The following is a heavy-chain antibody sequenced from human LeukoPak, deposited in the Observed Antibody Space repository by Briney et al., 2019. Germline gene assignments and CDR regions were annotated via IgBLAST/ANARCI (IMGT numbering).Heavy chain of an antibody. V-gene: IGHV4-59*01. CDR3: AGDLKYQLPYGGSYYYYYYMDV. J-gene: IGHJ6*03. CDR2: IYYSGST. CDR1: GGSISSYY. D-gene: IGHD2-2*01. Sequence: SETLSLTCTVSGGSISSYYWSWIRQPPGKGLEWIGYIYYSGSTNYNPSLKSRVTISVDTSKNQFSLKLSSVTAADTAVYYCAGDLKYQLPYGGSYYYYYYMDVWGKGTTVTVSS.